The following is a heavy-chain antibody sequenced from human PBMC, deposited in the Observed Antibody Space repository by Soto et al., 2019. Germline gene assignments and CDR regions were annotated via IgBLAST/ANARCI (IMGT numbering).Heavy chain of an antibody. J-gene: IGHJ5*02. CDR2: IFYSGST. CDR1: GGSISISRSY. V-gene: IGHV4-39*01. D-gene: IGHD2-21*01. CDR3: ARQPTTGDTDLWFDP. Sequence: SETLSLTFSVSGGSISISRSYWAWIRPPPGKGLEWLANIFYSGSTFYNPSLASRVSVSVDTSKNEFSLKLRSVTAADTAVYYCARQPTTGDTDLWFDPWGQGTLVTVSS.